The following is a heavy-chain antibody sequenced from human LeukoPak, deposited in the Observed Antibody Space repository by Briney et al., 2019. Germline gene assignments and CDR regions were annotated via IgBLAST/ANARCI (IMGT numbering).Heavy chain of an antibody. CDR3: TRGKASFTVEDAFDI. CDR1: GDSVSTKSAS. D-gene: IGHD2-2*01. Sequence: SQTLSLTCGISGDSVSTKSASWNWIRQSPSRGLEWLGRTYYRSKWYNDYAVSVKSRITINPDTSKNQFSLQLNSVTPEDAAVYYCTRGKASFTVEDAFDIWGRGTMVTVSS. J-gene: IGHJ3*02. CDR2: TYYRSKWYN. V-gene: IGHV6-1*01.